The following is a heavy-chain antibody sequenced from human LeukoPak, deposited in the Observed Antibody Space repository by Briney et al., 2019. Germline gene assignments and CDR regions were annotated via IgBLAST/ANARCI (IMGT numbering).Heavy chain of an antibody. CDR1: GFTFSGSA. D-gene: IGHD6-13*01. Sequence: GGSLKLSRAASGFTFSGSAMHWVRQASGKGLEWVGRIRSKANSYATAYAASVKGRFTISRDDSKNTAYLQMNSLKTEDTAVYYCTSASYSSSWYGFDYWGQGTLVTVSS. J-gene: IGHJ4*02. CDR2: IRSKANSYAT. V-gene: IGHV3-73*01. CDR3: TSASYSSSWYGFDY.